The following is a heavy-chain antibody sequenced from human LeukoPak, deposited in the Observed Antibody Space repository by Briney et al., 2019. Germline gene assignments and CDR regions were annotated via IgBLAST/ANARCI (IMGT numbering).Heavy chain of an antibody. CDR2: IYSGGST. CDR3: ARGMTSHYYYYYMDV. Sequence: GGSLRLSCAASGFTVSSSYMSWVRQAPGKGLEWVSVIYSGGSTYYADSVKDRFTISRDNSKNTLYLQMNSLRAEDTAVYYCARGMTSHYYYYYMDVWGKGTTVTVSS. J-gene: IGHJ6*03. D-gene: IGHD2-21*02. V-gene: IGHV3-66*02. CDR1: GFTVSSSY.